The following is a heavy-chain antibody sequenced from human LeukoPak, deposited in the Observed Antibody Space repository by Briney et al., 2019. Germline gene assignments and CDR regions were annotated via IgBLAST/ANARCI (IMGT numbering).Heavy chain of an antibody. CDR1: GYTFTSYA. CDR3: ARDDYGGNSQWAFDI. D-gene: IGHD4-23*01. V-gene: IGHV1-3*01. J-gene: IGHJ3*02. CDR2: INAGNGNT. Sequence: ASVKVSCKASGYTFTSYAMHWARQAPGQRLEWMGWINAGNGNTKYSQKFQGRVTITRDTSASTAYMELSSLRSEDTAVYYCARDDYGGNSQWAFDIWGQGTMVTVSS.